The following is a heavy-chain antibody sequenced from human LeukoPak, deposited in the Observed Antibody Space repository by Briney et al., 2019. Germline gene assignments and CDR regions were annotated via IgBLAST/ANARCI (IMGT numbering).Heavy chain of an antibody. CDR1: GYSFSTYW. CDR2: IYPGDSDT. J-gene: IGHJ4*02. Sequence: PGESLKISCKGSGYSFSTYWIAWVRQMPGKGLEWMGIIYPGDSDTRYSPSFQGQVTFSADKSINTAYLQWSSLKASDTAIYYCARQPRALDYWGQGTLVTVSS. V-gene: IGHV5-51*01. CDR3: ARQPRALDY.